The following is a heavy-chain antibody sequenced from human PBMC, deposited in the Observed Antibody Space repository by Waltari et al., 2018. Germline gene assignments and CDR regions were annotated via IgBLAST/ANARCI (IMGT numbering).Heavy chain of an antibody. CDR2: IYTGGRT. Sequence: VQLQESGPGVVKPSQTLSLTCSVSGGSITSSNYYWNWIRQSAGKGLQWIGRIYTGGRTKYNPSLESRITISMDTSQNHFSLRLNSVTASDTAVYYCATSNFYPPFDFWGQGAPVIVSS. CDR1: GGSITSSNYY. J-gene: IGHJ4*02. V-gene: IGHV4-61*02. D-gene: IGHD3-3*01. CDR3: ATSNFYPPFDF.